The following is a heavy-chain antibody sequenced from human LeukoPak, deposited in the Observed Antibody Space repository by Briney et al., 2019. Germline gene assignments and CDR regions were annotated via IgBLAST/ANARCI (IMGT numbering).Heavy chain of an antibody. CDR3: ARGDARIVVPAAMTY. CDR1: GFTFSSYA. D-gene: IGHD2-2*01. J-gene: IGHJ4*02. Sequence: PGGSLRLSCAASGFTFSSYAMSWVRQAPGKGLEWVLGISGSGDSTYYAESVKGRFTISRDKSKNTLYLQMNSLRAEDTAVYYCARGDARIVVPAAMTYWGQGTLVTVSS. V-gene: IGHV3-23*01. CDR2: ISGSGDST.